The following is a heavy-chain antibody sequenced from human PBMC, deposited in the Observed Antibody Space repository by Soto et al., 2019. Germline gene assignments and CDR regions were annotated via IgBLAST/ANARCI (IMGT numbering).Heavy chain of an antibody. CDR3: VRDVSVSSGSFGSY. CDR2: ISTYTGNT. Sequence: QVQLVQSGTEVKKPGASVRVSCKASGYNFDSYGLNWVRQAPGQGLEWMGWISTYTGNTDYPQKFQGRVTMTTDTSTNTAFLDLRSLTYDDTAVYYCVRDVSVSSGSFGSYWGQGTLVTVSS. CDR1: GYNFDSYG. V-gene: IGHV1-18*01. D-gene: IGHD1-1*01. J-gene: IGHJ4*02.